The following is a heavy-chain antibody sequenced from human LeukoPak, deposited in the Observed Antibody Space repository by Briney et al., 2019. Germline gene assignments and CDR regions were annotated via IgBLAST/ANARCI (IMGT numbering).Heavy chain of an antibody. Sequence: RGSLRLSCAASGFTLGNYLMHWVRQAPGKGLVWVSRGDGDGSHSTYADSVKGRFTISRDNAKNTLYLQMNRLTGEDTAVYYCAYSDHFDTWGQGTLVTVSS. J-gene: IGHJ4*02. CDR1: GFTLGNYL. V-gene: IGHV3-74*03. CDR3: AYSDHFDT. D-gene: IGHD4-17*01. CDR2: GDGDGSHS.